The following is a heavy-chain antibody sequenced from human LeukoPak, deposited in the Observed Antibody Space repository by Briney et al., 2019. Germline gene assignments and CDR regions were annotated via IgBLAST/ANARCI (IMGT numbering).Heavy chain of an antibody. Sequence: PGGSLRLSCAASGFTFSSYSMNWVRQAPGKGLEWVSSISSSSSYIYYADSVKGRFTISRDNAKNSLYLQMNSLRAEDTAVYYCAIAGDGYPEDFDYWGQGTLVTVSS. CDR1: GFTFSSYS. D-gene: IGHD5-24*01. J-gene: IGHJ4*02. CDR3: AIAGDGYPEDFDY. CDR2: ISSSSSYI. V-gene: IGHV3-21*01.